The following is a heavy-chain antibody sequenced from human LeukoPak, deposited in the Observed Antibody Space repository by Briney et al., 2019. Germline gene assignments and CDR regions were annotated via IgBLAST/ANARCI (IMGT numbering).Heavy chain of an antibody. Sequence: GGSLRLSCVASGFTFSSYWMHWVRQDPRKGLVWVSRINDDGRNINYADSVRGRFTISRDNAKNTLYLQMNTLRVEDTAVYYCTRDLMDYDVSTGLHHYYMDVWGQGTTVTVSS. CDR3: TRDLMDYDVSTGLHHYYMDV. J-gene: IGHJ6*02. CDR2: INDDGRNI. CDR1: GFTFSSYW. D-gene: IGHD3-9*01. V-gene: IGHV3-74*01.